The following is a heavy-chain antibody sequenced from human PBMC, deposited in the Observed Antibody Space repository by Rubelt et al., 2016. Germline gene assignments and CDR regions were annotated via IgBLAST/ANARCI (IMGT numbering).Heavy chain of an antibody. CDR2: LWFDGTIH. CDR1: GFTFSTYA. CDR3: ATELVGSCCEFQY. Sequence: VQLVESGGGLVQPGGSLRLSCAASGFTFSTYAMHWVRQAPGKGLVWLALLWFDGTIHFDADSVKGRFTVSSDNSKDTLYLQMSNLRADDTAVYYCATELVGSCCEFQYWGQGTLVTVSS. J-gene: IGHJ4*02. V-gene: IGHV3-33*01. D-gene: IGHD2-8*02.